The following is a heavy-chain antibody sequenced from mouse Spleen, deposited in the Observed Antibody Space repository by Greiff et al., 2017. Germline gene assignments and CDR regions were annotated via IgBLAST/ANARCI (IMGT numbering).Heavy chain of an antibody. CDR2: IDPENGDT. CDR1: GFNIKDDY. J-gene: IGHJ2*01. CDR3: TLWSHFDY. V-gene: IGHV14-4*01. Sequence: EVQLQQSGAELVRPGASVKLSCTASGFNIKDDYMHWVKQRPEQGLEWIGWIDPENGDTEYASKFQGKATITADTSSNTAYLQLSSLTSEDTAVYYCTLWSHFDYWGQGTTLTGSS. D-gene: IGHD1-1*02.